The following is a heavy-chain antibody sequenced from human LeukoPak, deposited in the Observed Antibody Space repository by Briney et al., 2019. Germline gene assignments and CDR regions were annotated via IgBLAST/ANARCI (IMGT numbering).Heavy chain of an antibody. CDR2: ISSRGSTI. V-gene: IGHV3-48*03. D-gene: IGHD1-26*01. CDR3: ARDPYSGSYGDYYYYYMDV. Sequence: GGSLRLFCGASVFIFWSFEMKGVRQARGGGVEWVSYISSRGSTIYYADSVKGRFTISRDNAKNSLYLQMNSLRDEDTAVYYCARDPYSGSYGDYYYYYMDVWGKGTTVTISS. J-gene: IGHJ6*03. CDR1: VFIFWSFE.